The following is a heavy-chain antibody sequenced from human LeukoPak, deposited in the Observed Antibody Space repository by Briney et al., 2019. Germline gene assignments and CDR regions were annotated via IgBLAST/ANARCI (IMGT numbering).Heavy chain of an antibody. CDR2: IWYDGSNK. D-gene: IGHD4-17*01. J-gene: IGHJ4*02. V-gene: IGHV3-33*01. CDR3: ARDHGDFYFDY. CDR1: GFTFSSYG. Sequence: PGGSLRLSCAASGFTFSSYGMHWVRQAPGKGLEWVAVIWYDGSNKYYADSVKGRFTISRDNSKNTLYLQMNSLRAEDTAVYYCARDHGDFYFDYWGQGTLVTVPS.